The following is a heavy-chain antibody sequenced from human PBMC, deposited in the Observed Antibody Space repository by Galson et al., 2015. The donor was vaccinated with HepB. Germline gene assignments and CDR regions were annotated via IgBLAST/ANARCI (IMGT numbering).Heavy chain of an antibody. CDR1: GGTFSSYA. D-gene: IGHD3-3*01. Sequence: VKVSCKASGGTFSSYAISWVRQAPGQGLEWMGGTIPIFGTANYAQKFQGRVTITADESTSTAYMELSSLRSEDTAVYYCASSPTSRSGYYDYGMDVWGQGTLVPVSS. V-gene: IGHV1-69*13. CDR3: ASSPTSRSGYYDYGMDV. J-gene: IGHJ6*02. CDR2: TIPIFGTA.